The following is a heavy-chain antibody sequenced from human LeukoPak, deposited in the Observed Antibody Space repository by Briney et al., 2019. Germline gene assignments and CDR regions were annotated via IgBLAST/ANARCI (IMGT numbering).Heavy chain of an antibody. V-gene: IGHV3-48*02. Sequence: GGSLRLSCAASGFTFSNSNMNWVRQAPGRGLEWISYISSGGVTMHYADSVRGRFTISRDNAKDSLYLQMNSLRDEDTAVYYCTRGLDIRGQGTMVTVSS. CDR2: ISSGGVTM. CDR3: TRGLDI. CDR1: GFTFSNSN. J-gene: IGHJ3*02.